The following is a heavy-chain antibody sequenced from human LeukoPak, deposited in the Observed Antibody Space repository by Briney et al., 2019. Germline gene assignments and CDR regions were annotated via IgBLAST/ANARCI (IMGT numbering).Heavy chain of an antibody. Sequence: EASVKVSFKASGYTFTIYDINWLRQATRQALEWMVWMNPNSVNTGYAQKFQGRVTMTRNTSISTAYMELSSLRSEDTAVYYCARGPPPSIAVAGTGIPTDYWGQGTLVTVSS. CDR1: GYTFTIYD. J-gene: IGHJ4*02. V-gene: IGHV1-8*02. CDR2: MNPNSVNT. CDR3: ARGPPPSIAVAGTGIPTDY. D-gene: IGHD6-19*01.